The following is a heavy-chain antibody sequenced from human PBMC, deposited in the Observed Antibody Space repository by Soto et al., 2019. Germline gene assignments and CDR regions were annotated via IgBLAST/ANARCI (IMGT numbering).Heavy chain of an antibody. V-gene: IGHV4-31*03. CDR1: GGSISSGGYY. Sequence: SETLSLTCTVSGGSISSGGYYWSWIRQHPGKGLEWIGYIYYSGSTYYNPSLKSRVTISVDPSKTQFSLKLSPVTAADTGAYYRARDRWELLRGYYYGMDVWRPGTSPTVSS. D-gene: IGHD1-26*01. CDR3: ARDRWELLRGYYYGMDV. CDR2: IYYSGST. J-gene: IGHJ6*02.